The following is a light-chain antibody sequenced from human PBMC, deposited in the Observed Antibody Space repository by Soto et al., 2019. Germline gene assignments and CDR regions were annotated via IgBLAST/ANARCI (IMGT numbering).Light chain of an antibody. CDR2: GAF. Sequence: VLTQSPGTLSSSPGERATLSCRASHSVSSNYLAWYQQKPGQAPRLLIFGAFSRATGIPDRFSGSGSGTDFTLSISRLETEDFAVYYCQQYGSSPRPFGQGTRVDIK. CDR1: HSVSSNY. V-gene: IGKV3-20*01. CDR3: QQYGSSPRP. J-gene: IGKJ1*01.